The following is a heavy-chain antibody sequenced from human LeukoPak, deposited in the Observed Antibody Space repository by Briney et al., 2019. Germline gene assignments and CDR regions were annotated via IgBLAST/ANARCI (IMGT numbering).Heavy chain of an antibody. Sequence: GGSLRLSCAASGFTFSGSSIHWVRQASGKGLEWVGLIRTKANSYATAYAASVTGRFTISRDDSKDTSYLQMNSLRAEDTAVYYCARDLGQYYDTSDNWFDPWGQGTLVTVSS. CDR1: GFTFSGSS. V-gene: IGHV3-73*01. CDR2: IRTKANSYAT. CDR3: ARDLGQYYDTSDNWFDP. J-gene: IGHJ5*02. D-gene: IGHD3-22*01.